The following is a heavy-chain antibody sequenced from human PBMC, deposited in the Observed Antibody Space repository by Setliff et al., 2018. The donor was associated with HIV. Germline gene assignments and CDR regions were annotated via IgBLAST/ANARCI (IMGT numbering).Heavy chain of an antibody. Sequence: PGGSLRLSCAASGFTFSNYAMSWVRQAPGKGLEWVSAIYGSSGGTNYADSVKGRFTISRDNSKNMLYLQMNSLRAEDTAVYYCAKGQDGLRYNWFDPWGHGTLVTVSS. CDR3: AKGQDGLRYNWFDP. CDR1: GFTFSNYA. J-gene: IGHJ5*02. CDR2: IYGSSGGT. V-gene: IGHV3-23*01.